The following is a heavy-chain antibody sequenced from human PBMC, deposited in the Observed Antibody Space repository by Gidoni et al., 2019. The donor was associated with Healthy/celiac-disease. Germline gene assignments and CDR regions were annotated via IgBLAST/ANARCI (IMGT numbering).Heavy chain of an antibody. Sequence: QVQLVVSGGGVVQPGRSMRLYCAAYGFTFSSYGMHWVRQAPGKGLEWVAVIWYDGSNKYYADSVKGRFTISRDNSKNTLYLQMNSLRAEDTAVYYCARDSVTMVRGYGMDVWGQGTTVTVSS. CDR1: GFTFSSYG. CDR3: ARDSVTMVRGYGMDV. J-gene: IGHJ6*02. D-gene: IGHD3-10*01. CDR2: IWYDGSNK. V-gene: IGHV3-33*01.